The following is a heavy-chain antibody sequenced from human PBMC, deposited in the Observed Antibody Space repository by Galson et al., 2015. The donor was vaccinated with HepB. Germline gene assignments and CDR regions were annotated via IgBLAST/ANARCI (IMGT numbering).Heavy chain of an antibody. CDR1: GGSVSSGSYY. Sequence: TLSLTCTVSGGSVSSGSYYWSWIRQPPGKGLEWIGYIYYSGITNYNPSLKSRVTISVDTSKNQFSLKLSSVTAADTAVYYCASGYCGGGSCYSSFDYWGQGTLVTVSS. CDR2: IYYSGIT. D-gene: IGHD2-15*01. J-gene: IGHJ4*02. CDR3: ASGYCGGGSCYSSFDY. V-gene: IGHV4-61*01.